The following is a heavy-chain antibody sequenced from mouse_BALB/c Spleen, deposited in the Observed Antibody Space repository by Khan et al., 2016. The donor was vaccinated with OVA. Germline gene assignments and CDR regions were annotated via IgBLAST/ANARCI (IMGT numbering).Heavy chain of an antibody. CDR1: GFTFSSYA. J-gene: IGHJ4*01. CDR2: ITSGGSYT. D-gene: IGHD2-3*01. Sequence: EVELVESGGGSVKPGGSLKLSCAASGFTFSSYAMSWVRQTPEKRLEWVATITSGGSYTYYPDSVKGRFTISRDNAMNTLYLQMSSLRSEETAMYYCARHGGLLGGPMDYWGQGTSVTVSS. CDR3: ARHGGLLGGPMDY. V-gene: IGHV5-9-3*01.